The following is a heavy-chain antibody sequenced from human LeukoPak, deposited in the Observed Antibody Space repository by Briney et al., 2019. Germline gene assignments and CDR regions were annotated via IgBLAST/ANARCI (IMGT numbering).Heavy chain of an antibody. CDR1: GFTFGSFA. CDR3: AREACGGDCYHDDAFDI. Sequence: GGSLRLSCAASGFTFGSFAMHWVRQSPGKGLEWVAVISYDGRTKYYADSVKGRFTISRDNSNNSLSLEMNSLRAEDTAVYYCAREACGGDCYHDDAFDIWGQGTMVTVSS. CDR2: ISYDGRTK. D-gene: IGHD2-21*02. V-gene: IGHV3-30*03. J-gene: IGHJ3*02.